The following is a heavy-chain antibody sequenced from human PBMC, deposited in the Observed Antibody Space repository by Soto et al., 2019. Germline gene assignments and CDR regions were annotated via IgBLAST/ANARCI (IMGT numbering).Heavy chain of an antibody. CDR1: GYSFTNYW. D-gene: IGHD2-15*01. CDR2: IYPGDSDT. Sequence: GESLKISCTASGYSFTNYWIGWVRQMPGKGLEWMAIIYPGDSDTRYSPSFQGQVTISADKSISTAYLQWSSLKASDTAMYYCGYCSGGGMNGFDIWGQGTMVTVSS. J-gene: IGHJ3*02. CDR3: GYCSGGGMNGFDI. V-gene: IGHV5-51*01.